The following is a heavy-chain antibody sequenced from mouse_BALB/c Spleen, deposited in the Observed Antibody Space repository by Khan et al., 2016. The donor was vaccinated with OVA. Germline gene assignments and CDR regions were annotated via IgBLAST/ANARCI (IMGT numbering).Heavy chain of an antibody. CDR3: ARGGYSAFAY. CDR1: GYTFTAYI. J-gene: IGHJ3*01. D-gene: IGHD2-14*01. Sequence: QVQLQQSGPELVKPGASLKVSCKASGYTFTAYIIGWVKQSTRQGLEWIGDIFPGSDIPYYNEKFKDKATLTVDKSANTAYMQRSSLTSEDSAVYFCARGGYSAFAYWGQGTLVTVSA. V-gene: IGHV1-77*01. CDR2: IFPGSDIP.